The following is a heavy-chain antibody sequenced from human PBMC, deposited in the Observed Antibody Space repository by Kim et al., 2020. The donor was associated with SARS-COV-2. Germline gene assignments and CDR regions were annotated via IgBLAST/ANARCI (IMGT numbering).Heavy chain of an antibody. CDR3: GRGDYTPYYFDY. D-gene: IGHD4-17*01. CDR1: GFTFSANY. CDR2: IYSGGST. J-gene: IGHJ4*02. Sequence: GGSLRLSCAASGFTFSANYMSWVRQAPGKGLEWVSFIYSGGSTYYSDSVKGRFTISRDNSKNTLYLQMNSRRAEETAVYYCGRGDYTPYYFDYWGPGTLVTVSS. V-gene: IGHV3-53*01.